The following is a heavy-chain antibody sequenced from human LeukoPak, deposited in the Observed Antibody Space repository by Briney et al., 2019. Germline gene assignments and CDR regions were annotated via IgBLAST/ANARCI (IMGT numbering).Heavy chain of an antibody. V-gene: IGHV4-39*01. CDR1: GGSINSDSFY. CDR2: IYYSGDS. Sequence: SETLSLTCTVSGGSINSDSFYWGWVRQPPGKGLDWIGYIYYSGDSYYNPSLKSRVTVSVDTSKNQFSLKLRSVTAADTAVCYCARGRPESAYFDYWGRGTLVTVPS. D-gene: IGHD2-2*01. CDR3: ARGRPESAYFDY. J-gene: IGHJ4*02.